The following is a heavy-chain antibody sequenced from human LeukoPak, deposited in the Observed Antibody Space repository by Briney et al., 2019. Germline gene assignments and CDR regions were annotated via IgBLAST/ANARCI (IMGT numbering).Heavy chain of an antibody. J-gene: IGHJ3*02. CDR3: AREIISGAENAFDI. CDR1: GYSISSSSW. V-gene: IGHV4-28*03. CDR2: IYYSGST. D-gene: IGHD3-10*01. Sequence: SETLSLTCAVSGYSISSSSWWGWIRQPPGKGLEWIGYIYYSGSTYYNPSLKSRVTISVDTSKNQFSLKLSSVTAADTAVYYCAREIISGAENAFDIWGQGTMVTVSS.